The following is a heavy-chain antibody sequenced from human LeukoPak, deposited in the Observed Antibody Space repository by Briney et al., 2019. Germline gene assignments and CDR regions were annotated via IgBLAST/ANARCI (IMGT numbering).Heavy chain of an antibody. CDR1: GGTLSSYA. Sequence: SVKVSCKASGGTLSSYAISWVRQAPGQGLEWMGRIIPILGIANYAQKFQGRVTITADKSTSTAYMELSSLRSEDTAVYYCARVIYYYDSSGYYFDYWGQGTLVTVSS. D-gene: IGHD3-22*01. CDR2: IIPILGIA. J-gene: IGHJ4*02. V-gene: IGHV1-69*04. CDR3: ARVIYYYDSSGYYFDY.